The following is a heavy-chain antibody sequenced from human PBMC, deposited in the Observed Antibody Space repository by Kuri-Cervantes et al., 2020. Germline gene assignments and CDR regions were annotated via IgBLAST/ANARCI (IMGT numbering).Heavy chain of an antibody. CDR1: GFTFSSYA. CDR3: AKDAGAWFGELPLYYYYYGMDV. Sequence: GESLKISCAASGFTFSSYAMSWVRQAPGKGLEWVSAISGSGGSTYYADSVKGRSTISRDNSKNTLYLQMNSLRAEDTAVYYCAKDAGAWFGELPLYYYYYGMDVWGQGTTVTVSS. D-gene: IGHD3-10*01. CDR2: ISGSGGST. V-gene: IGHV3-23*01. J-gene: IGHJ6*02.